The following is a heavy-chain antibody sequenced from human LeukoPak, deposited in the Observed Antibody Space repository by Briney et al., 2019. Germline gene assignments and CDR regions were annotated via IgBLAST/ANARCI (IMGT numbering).Heavy chain of an antibody. CDR3: GRGKSPAAVDD. CDR2: INGDGSNV. D-gene: IGHD2-2*01. CDR1: GFTFSSYA. J-gene: IGHJ4*02. V-gene: IGHV3-74*01. Sequence: GGSLRLSCAASGFTFSSYAMSWVRQAPGKGLVWVSHINGDGSNVNYADSVKGRFTISRDNAKNTLYLQMNSLRVEDTALYYCGRGKSPAAVDDWGQGTLVTVPS.